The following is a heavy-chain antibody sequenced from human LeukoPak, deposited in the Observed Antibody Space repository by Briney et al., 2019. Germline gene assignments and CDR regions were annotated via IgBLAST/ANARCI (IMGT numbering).Heavy chain of an antibody. CDR2: ISSHGSNK. V-gene: IGHV3-30*03. Sequence: GRSLRLSCAASGFTFSSYGMHWVRQAPGKGLEWVAVISSHGSNKFYADSVKGRFTISRDNSKNTLYLQMNSLRAEDTAVYYCALHGSGWYSTGRRRLDYWGQGTLVTVSS. D-gene: IGHD6-19*01. J-gene: IGHJ4*02. CDR3: ALHGSGWYSTGRRRLDY. CDR1: GFTFSSYG.